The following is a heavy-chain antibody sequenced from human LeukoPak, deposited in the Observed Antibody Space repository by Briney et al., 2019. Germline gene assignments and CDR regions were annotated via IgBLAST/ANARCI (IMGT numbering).Heavy chain of an antibody. CDR3: ARDSRAPWSSSWQI. J-gene: IGHJ3*02. Sequence: PSETLSLTCAVYGGSFSGYYWSWIRQPPGKGLEWIGEINHSGNTNYSPSLKSRVTISIDTSKNQFSLKLRSVTAADTAVYYCARDSRAPWSSSWQIWGQGTMVTVSS. D-gene: IGHD6-13*01. CDR1: GGSFSGYY. V-gene: IGHV4-34*01. CDR2: INHSGNT.